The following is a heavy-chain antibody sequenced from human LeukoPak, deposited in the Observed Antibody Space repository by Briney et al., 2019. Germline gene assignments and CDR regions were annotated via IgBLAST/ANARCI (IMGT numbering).Heavy chain of an antibody. Sequence: GESLKISCKGSGYSFTSYWIGWVRQMPGKGLEWMGIIYPGDSDTRYSLSFQGQVTISADKSISTAYLQWSSLKASDTAMYYCARRVRYYGPGSYYFYFDYWGQGTLVTVSS. CDR1: GYSFTSYW. CDR2: IYPGDSDT. J-gene: IGHJ4*02. CDR3: ARRVRYYGPGSYYFYFDY. D-gene: IGHD3-10*01. V-gene: IGHV5-51*01.